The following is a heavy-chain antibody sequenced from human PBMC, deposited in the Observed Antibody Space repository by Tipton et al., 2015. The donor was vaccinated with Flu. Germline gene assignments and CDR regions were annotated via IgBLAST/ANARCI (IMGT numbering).Heavy chain of an antibody. CDR3: ARVRADNWNDGRAFDY. J-gene: IGHJ4*02. Sequence: QSGAKVKKPGASVKVSCKASGYTFTSYGISWVRQAPGQGLEWMGWISAYNGNTNYAQKLQGRVTMTTDTSTSTAYMELRSLRSDDTAVYYCARVRADNWNDGRAFDYWGQGTLVTVSS. CDR2: ISAYNGNT. V-gene: IGHV1-18*04. CDR1: GYTFTSYG. D-gene: IGHD1-1*01.